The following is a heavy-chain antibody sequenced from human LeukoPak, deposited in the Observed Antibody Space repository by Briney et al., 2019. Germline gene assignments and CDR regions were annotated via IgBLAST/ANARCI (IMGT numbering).Heavy chain of an antibody. Sequence: GGSLRLSCAASGFTFSDYYMSWIRQAPGKGLEWVSYISRSGSTIYYADSVKGRFTISRDNAKNSLYLQMNSLRAEDTAVYYCARRALEIIGAFDIWGQGTMVTVSS. CDR2: ISRSGSTI. D-gene: IGHD5-24*01. CDR3: ARRALEIIGAFDI. J-gene: IGHJ3*02. CDR1: GFTFSDYY. V-gene: IGHV3-11*01.